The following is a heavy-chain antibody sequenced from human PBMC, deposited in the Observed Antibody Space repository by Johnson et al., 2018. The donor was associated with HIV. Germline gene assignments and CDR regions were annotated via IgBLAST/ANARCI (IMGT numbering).Heavy chain of an antibody. Sequence: VQLVESGGGVVQPGRSLRLSCAASGFTFSSYAMHWVRQAPGKGLEWVAVISYDGGNKYYADSAKGRFTISRDNYKNTLYLQMNSLRAEDTAVYYCARDYDYVWGGPDAFDIWGQGTMVTVSS. CDR3: ARDYDYVWGGPDAFDI. J-gene: IGHJ3*02. CDR1: GFTFSSYA. CDR2: ISYDGGNK. V-gene: IGHV3-30*04. D-gene: IGHD3-16*01.